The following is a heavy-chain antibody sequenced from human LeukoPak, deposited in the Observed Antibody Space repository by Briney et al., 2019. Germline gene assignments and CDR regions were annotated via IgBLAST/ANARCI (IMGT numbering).Heavy chain of an antibody. CDR2: IYYSGST. Sequence: LETLSLTCTVSGGSISSSSYYWGWIRQPPGKGLEWIGSIYYSGSTYYNPSLKSRVTISVDTSKNQFSLKLSSVTAADTAVYYCARTHYGDYGEGIDYWGQGTLVTVSS. V-gene: IGHV4-39*07. CDR1: GGSISSSSYY. D-gene: IGHD4-17*01. CDR3: ARTHYGDYGEGIDY. J-gene: IGHJ4*02.